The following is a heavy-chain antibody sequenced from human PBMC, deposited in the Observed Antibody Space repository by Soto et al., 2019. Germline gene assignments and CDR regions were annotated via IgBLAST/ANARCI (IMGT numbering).Heavy chain of an antibody. CDR2: IYYSGST. V-gene: IGHV4-59*01. Sequence: LSLTCTVSGGSISSYYWSWIRQPPGKGLEWIGYIYYSGSTNYNPSLKSRVSISVDTSKNQFSLKLSSVTAADTAVYYCARVIARYSYGFWWFDPWGQGTLVTVSS. CDR1: GGSISSYY. J-gene: IGHJ5*02. D-gene: IGHD5-18*01. CDR3: ARVIARYSYGFWWFDP.